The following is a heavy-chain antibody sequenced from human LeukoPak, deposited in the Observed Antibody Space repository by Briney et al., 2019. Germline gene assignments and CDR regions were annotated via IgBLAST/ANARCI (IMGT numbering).Heavy chain of an antibody. CDR3: AKDSAKKYDDY. J-gene: IGHJ4*02. CDR1: GFTFDDYG. D-gene: IGHD2/OR15-2a*01. Sequence: GGSLRLSCAASGFTFDDYGMHWVRQAPGKGLEWVSGINWNGGIKNYADSVKGRFTISRDNSKNTLYLQMNSLRAEDTAVYYCAKDSAKKYDDYWGQGTLVTVSS. V-gene: IGHV3-20*04. CDR2: INWNGGIK.